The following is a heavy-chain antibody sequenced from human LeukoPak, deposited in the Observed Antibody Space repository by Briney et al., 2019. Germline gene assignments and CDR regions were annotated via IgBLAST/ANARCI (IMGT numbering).Heavy chain of an antibody. J-gene: IGHJ4*02. D-gene: IGHD3-22*01. CDR3: ARQNYYEYYFDY. CDR1: GGSISSSSYY. Sequence: SETLSLTCTVSGGSISSSSYYWGWIRQPPGKGLEWIGSIYYSGSTYYNPSLKSRVTISVDTSKNQFSLKLSSVTAADTAVYYCARQNYYEYYFDYWGQGTLVTVSS. V-gene: IGHV4-39*01. CDR2: IYYSGST.